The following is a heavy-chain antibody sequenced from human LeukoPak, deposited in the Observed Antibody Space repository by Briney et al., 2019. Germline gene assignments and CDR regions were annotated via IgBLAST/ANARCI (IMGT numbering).Heavy chain of an antibody. CDR2: ISGSGGST. CDR1: GFTFSSYA. Sequence: GGSLRLSCAASGFTFSSYAMSWVRQAPGKGLEWVSAISGSGGSTYYADSVKGRFTISRDNSKNTLYLQMNSLRAEDTAVYYCAKSITMIVVVTLDAFDIWGQGTMVTVSS. J-gene: IGHJ3*02. D-gene: IGHD3-22*01. CDR3: AKSITMIVVVTLDAFDI. V-gene: IGHV3-23*01.